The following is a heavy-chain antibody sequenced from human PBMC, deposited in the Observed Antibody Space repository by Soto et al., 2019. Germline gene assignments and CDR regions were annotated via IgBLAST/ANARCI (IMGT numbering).Heavy chain of an antibody. Sequence: ASVKVSCKASGYTFTSYAMNWVRQAPGQGLEWMGWINTNTGNPTYARGFTGRFVFSLDTSVSTAYLQICSLKAEDTAVYYCARGTWGFGHAYYYYYMDVWGKGTTVTVSS. CDR1: GYTFTSYA. V-gene: IGHV7-4-1*01. CDR2: INTNTGNP. D-gene: IGHD3-10*01. J-gene: IGHJ6*03. CDR3: ARGTWGFGHAYYYYYMDV.